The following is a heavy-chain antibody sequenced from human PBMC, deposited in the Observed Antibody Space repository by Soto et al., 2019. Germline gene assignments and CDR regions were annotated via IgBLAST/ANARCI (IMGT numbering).Heavy chain of an antibody. J-gene: IGHJ6*03. Sequence: ASVKVSCKVSGYTLTELSMHWVRQAPGKGLEWMGGFDPEDGKTIYAQKFQGRVTMTEDTSTDTAYMELSSLRSEDTAVYYCATAAGFNYYYYMDVWGKGTKVTVS. V-gene: IGHV1-24*01. D-gene: IGHD6-13*01. CDR1: GYTLTELS. CDR2: FDPEDGKT. CDR3: ATAAGFNYYYYMDV.